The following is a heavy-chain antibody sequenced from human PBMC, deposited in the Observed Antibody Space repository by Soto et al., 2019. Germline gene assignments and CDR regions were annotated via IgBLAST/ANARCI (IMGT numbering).Heavy chain of an antibody. Sequence: SETLSLTCTVSGDSISSYSWSWIRQPPGKGLEWIGNIHYNVNTKYSPSLKSRVTMSVDPSKNHFSLKLISVTTADTAVYFCEREENLGRWINPLDSWGQGTLVTV. D-gene: IGHD2-2*03. V-gene: IGHV4-59*01. CDR2: IHYNVNT. J-gene: IGHJ4*02. CDR3: EREENLGRWINPLDS. CDR1: GDSISSYS.